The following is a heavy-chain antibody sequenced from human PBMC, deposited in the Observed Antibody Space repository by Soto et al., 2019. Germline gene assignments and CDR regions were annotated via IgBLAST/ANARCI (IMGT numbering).Heavy chain of an antibody. J-gene: IGHJ3*02. CDR3: ARGVAAAGISRAFDI. CDR1: GFTFSSYE. Sequence: GGSLRLSCAASGFTFSSYEMNCVRQAPGKGLEWVSYISSSGSTIYYADSVKGRFTISRDNAKNSLYLQMNSLRAEDTAVYYCARGVAAAGISRAFDIWGQGTMVTVS. V-gene: IGHV3-48*03. CDR2: ISSSGSTI. D-gene: IGHD6-13*01.